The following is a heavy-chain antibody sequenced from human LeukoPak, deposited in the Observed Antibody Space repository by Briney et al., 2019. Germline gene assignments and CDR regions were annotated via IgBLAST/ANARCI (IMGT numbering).Heavy chain of an antibody. CDR2: IFPGDSKT. J-gene: IGHJ4*02. V-gene: IGHV5-51*01. CDR1: GYSFTYYW. Sequence: GESLKISCMTSGYSFTYYWIGWVRQMPGRGLEWLGVIFPGDSKTRYSPSFQGQVSISADRSGSTAYLQWSSLQASDTAMYYCARLWFGELAGIDYWGQGTLVTVSS. D-gene: IGHD3-10*01. CDR3: ARLWFGELAGIDY.